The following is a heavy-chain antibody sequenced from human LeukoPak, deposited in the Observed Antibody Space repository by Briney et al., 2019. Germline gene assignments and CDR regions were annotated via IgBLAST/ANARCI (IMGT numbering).Heavy chain of an antibody. V-gene: IGHV3-53*01. J-gene: IGHJ4*02. CDR2: IYSGGST. D-gene: IGHD6-19*01. Sequence: GGSLRLSCVASGFTVSSNYMSWVRQAPGKGLEWVSVIYSGGSTFYADSVKGRFTISRDNSKNTVYLQMNSLRAEGTAVYYCARPSSGWYGLFDNWGQGTLVTVSS. CDR3: ARPSSGWYGLFDN. CDR1: GFTVSSNY.